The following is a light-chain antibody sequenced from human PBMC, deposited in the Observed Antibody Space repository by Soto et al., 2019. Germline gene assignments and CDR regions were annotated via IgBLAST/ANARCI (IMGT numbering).Light chain of an antibody. CDR3: CSCAGSYTYV. J-gene: IGLJ1*01. Sequence: QSALTQPRSVSGSPGQSVTISCTGTSSDVGGYNYVSWYQQHPGKAPKLMIYDVSKRPSGVPDRFSGSKSGNTASLTISGLLVEDEADYSCCSCAGSYTYVFGTGTKVAVL. CDR1: SSDVGGYNY. V-gene: IGLV2-11*01. CDR2: DVS.